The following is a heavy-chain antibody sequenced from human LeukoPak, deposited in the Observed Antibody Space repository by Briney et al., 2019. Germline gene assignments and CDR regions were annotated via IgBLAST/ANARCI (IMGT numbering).Heavy chain of an antibody. CDR2: ISAYNGNT. CDR1: GYTFTSYG. D-gene: IGHD3-10*01. V-gene: IGHV1-18*01. CDR3: ARAPSGDY. J-gene: IGHJ4*02. Sequence: ASVKVSCKASGYTFTSYGISWVRQAPGQGLEWMGWISAYNGNTNYAQKFQGRVTMTRDTSTSTVYMELSSLRSEDTAVYYCARAPSGDYWGQGTLVTVSS.